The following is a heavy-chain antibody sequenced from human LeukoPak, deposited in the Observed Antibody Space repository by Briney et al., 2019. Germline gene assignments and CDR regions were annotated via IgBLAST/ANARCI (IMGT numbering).Heavy chain of an antibody. CDR1: GLSFSNYW. Sequence: PGGPLRLSCAVSGLSFSNYWMHWVRQAPGKGLVWVARTNLHGTAVDYADSVKGRFTISRDNSKNMLFLEMNSLRAEDTAVYYCASAYTYVRLGDHWGQGTLVTVSP. D-gene: IGHD3-10*02. J-gene: IGHJ4*02. CDR3: ASAYTYVRLGDH. CDR2: TNLHGTAV. V-gene: IGHV3-74*01.